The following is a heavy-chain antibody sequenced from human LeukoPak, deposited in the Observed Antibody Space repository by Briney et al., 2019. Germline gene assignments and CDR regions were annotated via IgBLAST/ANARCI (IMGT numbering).Heavy chain of an antibody. CDR3: ARHTTLLRYCAWLFSTEDYGMYV. J-gene: IGHJ6*02. V-gene: IGHV5-51*01. D-gene: IGHD3-9*01. Sequence: GEALKISCKGSGYSFTSYWIGWVRQMPRKGLEWMGIIYSGGSDTRYSPSFQGQLTISADKSSNNAYLQWSSLKATDTAMYYCARHTTLLRYCAWLFSTEDYGMYVWGQGATVTVSS. CDR2: IYSGGSDT. CDR1: GYSFTSYW.